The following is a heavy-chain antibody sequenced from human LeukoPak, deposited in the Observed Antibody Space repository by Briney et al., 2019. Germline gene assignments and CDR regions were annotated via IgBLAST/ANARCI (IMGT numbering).Heavy chain of an antibody. Sequence: GGSLRLSCAACGFTFSDYYMSLIRQAPGRGLEWVSYISSSGGTIYYADSVKGRFTISRDNAKNSLYLQMNSLRAEDTAVYYCARDPYDSSGYPDYWGQGTLVTVSS. D-gene: IGHD3-22*01. CDR3: ARDPYDSSGYPDY. J-gene: IGHJ4*02. CDR1: GFTFSDYY. V-gene: IGHV3-11*01. CDR2: ISSSGGTI.